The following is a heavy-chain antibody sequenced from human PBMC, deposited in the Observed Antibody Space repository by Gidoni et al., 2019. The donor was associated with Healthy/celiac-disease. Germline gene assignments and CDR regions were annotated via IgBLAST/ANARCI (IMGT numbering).Heavy chain of an antibody. V-gene: IGHV1-2*02. CDR3: ARSGYSYGYEGFDAFDI. Sequence: QVQLVQSGAEVKKPGASVKVSCKASGYTFTGYYMHWVRQAPGQGLEWMGWINPNSGDTNYAQKFQGRVTMTRDTSISTAYMELSRLRSDDTAVYYCARSGYSYGYEGFDAFDIWGQGTMVTVSS. J-gene: IGHJ3*02. CDR1: GYTFTGYY. CDR2: INPNSGDT. D-gene: IGHD5-18*01.